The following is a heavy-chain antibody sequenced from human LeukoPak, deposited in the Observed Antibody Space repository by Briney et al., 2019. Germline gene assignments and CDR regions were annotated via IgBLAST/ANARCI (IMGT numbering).Heavy chain of an antibody. J-gene: IGHJ4*02. Sequence: SETLSLTCAVYGGSFSGYYWSWIRQPPGKGLEWIGEINHSGSTNYNPSLKSRVTISVDTSKNQFSLKLSSVTAADTAVYYCARSRPYDFWSGFPDYWGQGTLVTVSS. CDR1: GGSFSGYY. CDR3: ARSRPYDFWSGFPDY. V-gene: IGHV4-34*01. D-gene: IGHD3-3*01. CDR2: INHSGST.